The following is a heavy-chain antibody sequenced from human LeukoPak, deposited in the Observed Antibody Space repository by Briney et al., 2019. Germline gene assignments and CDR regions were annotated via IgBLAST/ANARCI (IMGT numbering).Heavy chain of an antibody. D-gene: IGHD1-26*01. J-gene: IGHJ4*02. CDR1: GGTFSSFA. CDR2: IIPIFGTA. V-gene: IGHV1-69*05. CDR3: ARGGARYSGTSPNWFDY. Sequence: PVKVSCKASGGTFSSFAISWVRQAPGQGLEWMGGIIPIFGTADYAQMFQGRVTITTDESTSTAYMELSSLRSEDTAVYYCARGGARYSGTSPNWFDYWGQGTLVTVSS.